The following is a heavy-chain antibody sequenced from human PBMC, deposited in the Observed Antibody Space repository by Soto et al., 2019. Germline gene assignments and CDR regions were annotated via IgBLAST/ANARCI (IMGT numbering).Heavy chain of an antibody. CDR2: IRSKGHNYAT. CDR3: TRDLFSYDYSGILWFDP. CDR1: VFAFSLSS. V-gene: IGHV3-73*01. Sequence: PGGSLRLSCTACVFAFSLSSMYCVRRSSRKAPEWVGRIRSKGHNYATEYAASVKGRFTISRDDSKNTAYLQTNSLQTEDTAVYYCTRDLFSYDYSGILWFDPWGQGTLVTVSS. J-gene: IGHJ5*02. D-gene: IGHD5-12*01.